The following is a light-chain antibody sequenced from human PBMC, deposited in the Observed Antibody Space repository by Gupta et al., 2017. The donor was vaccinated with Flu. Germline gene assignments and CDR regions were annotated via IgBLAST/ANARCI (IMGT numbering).Light chain of an antibody. CDR2: KVS. J-gene: IGKJ4*01. CDR1: QSRVYSDGNTY. CDR3: KQRKHCPFP. V-gene: IGKV2-30*01. Sequence: VVMTQSPLSLTVTLGQPASISCRSSQSRVYSDGNTYWNWFQQKPGQSLRRLIYKVSNRDYGVPDSFSGSGLGTDFTLKISRGEAEDVGVYYCKQRKHCPFPFGRGTKVDIK.